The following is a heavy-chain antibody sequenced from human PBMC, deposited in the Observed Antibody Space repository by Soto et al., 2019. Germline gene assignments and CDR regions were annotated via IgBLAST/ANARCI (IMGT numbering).Heavy chain of an antibody. J-gene: IGHJ3*02. Sequence: GASVKVSCKASGYTFTSYGISWVRQAPGQGLEWMGWISAYNGNTNYAQKLQGRVTMTTDTSMSTAYMELSRLRSDDTAVYYCARDGSTVAADAFDIWGQGTMVTVSS. CDR1: GYTFTSYG. D-gene: IGHD6-19*01. CDR3: ARDGSTVAADAFDI. CDR2: ISAYNGNT. V-gene: IGHV1-18*01.